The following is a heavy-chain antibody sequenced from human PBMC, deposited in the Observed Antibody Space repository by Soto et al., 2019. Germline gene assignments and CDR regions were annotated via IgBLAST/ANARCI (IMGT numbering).Heavy chain of an antibody. CDR1: GFTFSSDT. D-gene: IGHD1-26*01. CDR3: ARGGFDY. CDR2: ISSDNTYI. V-gene: IGHV3-21*01. Sequence: EVQLVESGGGLVKPGGSLRLSCAASGFTFSSDTLNWVRQAPGKGLEWVSSISSDNTYIYYAVSVRGRFTVSRDNAKNSLYLQMNSLRAEDTAVYYCARGGFDYWGQGTLVTVSS. J-gene: IGHJ4*02.